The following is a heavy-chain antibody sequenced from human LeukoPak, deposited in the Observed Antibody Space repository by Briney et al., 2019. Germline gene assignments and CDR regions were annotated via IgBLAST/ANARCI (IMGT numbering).Heavy chain of an antibody. V-gene: IGHV1-18*01. D-gene: IGHD4-17*01. CDR2: TSAYNGNT. CDR3: ARDTGSLYGDYGPEYFQH. Sequence: ASVKVSCKASGYAFTSYGISWVRQAPGQGLEWMGWTSAYNGNTNYAQKLQGRVTMTTDTSTSTAYVELRSLRSDDTAVYYCARDTGSLYGDYGPEYFQHWGQGTLVTVSS. CDR1: GYAFTSYG. J-gene: IGHJ1*01.